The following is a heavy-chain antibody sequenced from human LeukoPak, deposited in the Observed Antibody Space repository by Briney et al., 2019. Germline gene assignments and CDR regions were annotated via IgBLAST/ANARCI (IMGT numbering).Heavy chain of an antibody. J-gene: IGHJ4*02. V-gene: IGHV3-15*01. Sequence: PGGSLRLSCAASGFTFSNTWMTWVRQAPGKGLEWVGRIKNTTDGETIEYVAPVKGRFTISRDDSKNTLYLRMSSLKTEDTAVYYCTTDWGPYSSGWPFEYWGQGTPVTVSS. D-gene: IGHD6-19*01. CDR3: TTDWGPYSSGWPFEY. CDR1: GFTFSNTW. CDR2: IKNTTDGETI.